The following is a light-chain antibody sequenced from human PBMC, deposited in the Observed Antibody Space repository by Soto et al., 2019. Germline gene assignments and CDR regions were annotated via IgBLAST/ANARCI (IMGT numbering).Light chain of an antibody. J-gene: IGKJ3*01. CDR2: GAS. Sequence: EIVLTQSPGTLSLSPGERATLSCRASQSVSNSYLVWYQQKPGQAPRLLIYGASSRATGIPGRFSGSGSGTDFTLTISRLEPEDFAVYYCQQYGSSAFTFGPGTKVDIK. CDR1: QSVSNSY. V-gene: IGKV3-20*01. CDR3: QQYGSSAFT.